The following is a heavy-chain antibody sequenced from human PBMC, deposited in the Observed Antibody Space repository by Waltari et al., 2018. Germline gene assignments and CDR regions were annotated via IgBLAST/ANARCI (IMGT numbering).Heavy chain of an antibody. CDR2: FDPEDGET. V-gene: IGHV1-24*01. J-gene: IGHJ6*02. CDR1: GYTLTDLS. CDR3: ATAYCGGDCYSGYYYYYGMDV. D-gene: IGHD2-21*02. Sequence: QVQLVQSGAEGQKPGASVKVSCKVSGYTLTDLSMHWVRQAPGKGLEWMGGFDPEDGETIYAQKFQGRVTMTEDTSTDTAYMELSSLRSEDTAVYYCATAYCGGDCYSGYYYYYGMDVWGQGTTVTVSS.